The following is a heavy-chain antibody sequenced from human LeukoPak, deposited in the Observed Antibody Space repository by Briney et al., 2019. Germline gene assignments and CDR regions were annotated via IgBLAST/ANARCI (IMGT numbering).Heavy chain of an antibody. J-gene: IGHJ4*02. D-gene: IGHD3-10*01. CDR1: GFTFSTYA. Sequence: GGSLRLSCEASGFTFSTYAMNWVRQAPGKGLEWVSHISSGSATTFYADSVKGRFTISRDNTRNSLSLQMNDLRAEDTAVYYCARDRGSTTMIRGVNHYWGQGTLVTVSS. V-gene: IGHV3-48*04. CDR3: ARDRGSTTMIRGVNHY. CDR2: ISSGSATT.